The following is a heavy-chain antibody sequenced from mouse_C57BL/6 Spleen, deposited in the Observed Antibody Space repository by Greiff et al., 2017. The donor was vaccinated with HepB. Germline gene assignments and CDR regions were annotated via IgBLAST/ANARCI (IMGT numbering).Heavy chain of an antibody. D-gene: IGHD1-1*01. Sequence: QVQLKESGPGLVQPSQSLSITCTVSGFSLTSYGVHWVRQSPGKGLEWLGVIWSGGSTDYNAAFISRLSISKDNSKSQVFFKMNSLQADDTAIYYCARNPPSYYGSSYGYFDVWGTGTTVTVSS. CDR2: IWSGGST. CDR1: GFSLTSYG. J-gene: IGHJ1*03. V-gene: IGHV2-2*01. CDR3: ARNPPSYYGSSYGYFDV.